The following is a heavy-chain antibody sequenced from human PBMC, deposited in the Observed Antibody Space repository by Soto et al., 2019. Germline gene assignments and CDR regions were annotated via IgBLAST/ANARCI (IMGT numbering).Heavy chain of an antibody. J-gene: IGHJ6*02. CDR1: GFTFSSYS. V-gene: IGHV3-21*01. Sequence: PGGSLRLSCAASGFTFSSYSMNWVRQAPGKGLEWVSSISSSSSYIYYADSVKGRFTISRDNAKNSLYLQMNSLRAEDTAVYYCARDQYAAYDILTCYYLYYHYVIAVPGQGTTVPVS. D-gene: IGHD3-9*01. CDR2: ISSSSSYI. CDR3: ARDQYAAYDILTCYYLYYHYVIAV.